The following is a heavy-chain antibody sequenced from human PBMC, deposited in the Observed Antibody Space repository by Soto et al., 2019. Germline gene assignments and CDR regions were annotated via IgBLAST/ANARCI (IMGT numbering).Heavy chain of an antibody. J-gene: IGHJ4*02. CDR2: INHSGST. Sequence: QVQLQQWGAGLLKPSETLSLTCAVYGGSFSGYYWSWIRQPPGKGLEWIGEINHSGSTNYNPSLKSRVTISVDTSKNQFSLKLSSVTAADAAVYYCARAYGGNSGTFDYWGQGTLVTVSS. CDR1: GGSFSGYY. V-gene: IGHV4-34*01. CDR3: ARAYGGNSGTFDY. D-gene: IGHD4-4*01.